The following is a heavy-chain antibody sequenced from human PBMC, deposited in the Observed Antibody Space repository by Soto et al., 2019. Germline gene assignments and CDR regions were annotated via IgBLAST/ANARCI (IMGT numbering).Heavy chain of an antibody. Sequence: EVQLLESGGGLVQPGVSLRLSCAASGFTFADFAMTWVRQAPGKGLEWISSIGASGVSTYYADSVKGRFTISRENSKKMLYLQMKSLGADHPAVYYCASLAIFYQGAAVSDYWGQGTLVTVSS. CDR3: ASLAIFYQGAAVSDY. J-gene: IGHJ4*02. D-gene: IGHD6-25*01. CDR2: IGASGVST. V-gene: IGHV3-23*01. CDR1: GFTFADFA.